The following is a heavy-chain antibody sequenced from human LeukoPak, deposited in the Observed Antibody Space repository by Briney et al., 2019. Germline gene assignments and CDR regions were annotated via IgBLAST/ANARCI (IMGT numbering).Heavy chain of an antibody. CDR1: GGTFSSYA. CDR3: ARDRYYYDSSGYSA. D-gene: IGHD3-22*01. J-gene: IGHJ5*02. V-gene: IGHV1-18*01. Sequence: ASVKVSCKASGGTFSSYAISWVRQAPGQGLEWMGWISAYNGNTNYAQKLQGRVTMTTDTSTSTAYMELRSLRSDDTAVYYCARDRYYYDSSGYSAWGQGTLVTVSS. CDR2: ISAYNGNT.